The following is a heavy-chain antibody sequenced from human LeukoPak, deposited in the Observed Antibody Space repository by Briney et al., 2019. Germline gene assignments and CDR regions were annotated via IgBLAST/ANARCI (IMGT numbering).Heavy chain of an antibody. CDR2: IYSGGST. CDR3: ARDLNYDSAY. Sequence: AGSLRLSCAASGFTVSSNYMSWVRQAPGKGLEWVSVIYSGGSTNYAASVKGRFTISRDNSKNTVYLQMNSLRAEDTAVYYCARDLNYDSAYWGQGTLVTVSS. V-gene: IGHV3-53*01. J-gene: IGHJ4*02. D-gene: IGHD3-22*01. CDR1: GFTVSSNY.